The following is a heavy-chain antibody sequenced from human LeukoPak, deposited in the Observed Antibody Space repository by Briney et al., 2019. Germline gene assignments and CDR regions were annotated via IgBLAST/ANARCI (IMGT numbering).Heavy chain of an antibody. CDR1: GFTFSSYG. D-gene: IGHD2-2*01. J-gene: IGHJ6*03. CDR3: AKEAGYQLPKYYYYYMDV. Sequence: PGGSLRLSCAASGFTFSSYGMHWVRQAPGKGLEWVAFIRYDGSNKYYADSVKGRFTISRDNSKNTLYLQMNSLRAEDTAVYYCAKEAGYQLPKYYYYYMDVWGKGTTVTVSS. CDR2: IRYDGSNK. V-gene: IGHV3-30*02.